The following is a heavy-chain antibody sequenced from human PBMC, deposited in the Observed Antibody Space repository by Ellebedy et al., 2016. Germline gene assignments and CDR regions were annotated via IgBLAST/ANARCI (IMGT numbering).Heavy chain of an antibody. CDR3: ASPLGTPGSRDYYYGMDV. V-gene: IGHV1-2*04. CDR2: INPNSGGT. D-gene: IGHD1-14*01. J-gene: IGHJ6*02. Sequence: ASVKVSXXASGYTFTGYYMHWVRQAPGQGLEWMGWINPNSGGTNYAQKFQGWVTITRDTSASTAYMELSSLRSEDTAVYYCASPLGTPGSRDYYYGMDVWGQGTTVTVSS. CDR1: GYTFTGYY.